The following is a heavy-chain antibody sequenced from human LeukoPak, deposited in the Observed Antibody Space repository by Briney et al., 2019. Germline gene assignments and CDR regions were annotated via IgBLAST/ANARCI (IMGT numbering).Heavy chain of an antibody. Sequence: SAKVSCKASGYTFTSYYMHWVRQAPGQGLEWMGIINPSGGSTSYAQKFQGRVTMTRDTSTSTVYMELSSLRSEDTAVYYCARYSYGGHHFDYWGQGTLVTVSS. J-gene: IGHJ4*02. CDR1: GYTFTSYY. CDR2: INPSGGST. V-gene: IGHV1-46*01. D-gene: IGHD5-18*01. CDR3: ARYSYGGHHFDY.